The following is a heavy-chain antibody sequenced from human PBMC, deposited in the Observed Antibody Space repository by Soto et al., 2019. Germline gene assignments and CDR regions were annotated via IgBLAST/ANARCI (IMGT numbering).Heavy chain of an antibody. J-gene: IGHJ4*02. D-gene: IGHD3-22*01. Sequence: PGGSLRLSCVASRFIFSNYAMTWVRQAPGKGLEWVSAISGSGGSRYYADSVKGRFTISRDNSKNTLYLQMNSLRAEDTAVYYCAKDPTSYYDSSPRGYFDQWGQGTLVTVSS. CDR2: ISGSGGSR. V-gene: IGHV3-23*01. CDR1: RFIFSNYA. CDR3: AKDPTSYYDSSPRGYFDQ.